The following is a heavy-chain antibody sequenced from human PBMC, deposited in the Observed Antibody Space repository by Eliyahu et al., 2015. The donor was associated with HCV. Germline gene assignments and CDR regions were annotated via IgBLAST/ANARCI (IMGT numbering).Heavy chain of an antibody. CDR2: ISYDGSKK. D-gene: IGHD4-17*01. Sequence: ESGGGVVQPGRSLRLSCAASGFSFSSYGIHWVRQAPGKGLEWVALISYDGSKKYYADSVKGRFTISRDNSKNTLYLQMNSLRPEDTAVYYLWKGTDYGDYPVGGDYWGQGTLVTVSS. J-gene: IGHJ4*02. V-gene: IGHV3-30*18. CDR3: WKGTDYGDYPVGGDY. CDR1: GFSFSSYG.